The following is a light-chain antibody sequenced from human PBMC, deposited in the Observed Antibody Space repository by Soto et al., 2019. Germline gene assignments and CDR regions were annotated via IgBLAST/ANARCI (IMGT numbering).Light chain of an antibody. Sequence: QLVLTQPASVSGSPGQSITISCTGTSSDIGGYKHVSWYQQHPGKAPKLMIYEVSNRPSGVSNRFSGSKSGNTASLTISGLQAEDEADYYCSSYTTSSTQVFGTGTQLTVL. V-gene: IGLV2-14*01. J-gene: IGLJ1*01. CDR3: SSYTTSSTQV. CDR1: SSDIGGYKH. CDR2: EVS.